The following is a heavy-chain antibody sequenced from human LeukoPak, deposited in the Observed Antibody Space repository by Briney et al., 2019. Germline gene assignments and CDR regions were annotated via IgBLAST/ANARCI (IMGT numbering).Heavy chain of an antibody. CDR2: VNWNSTFI. CDR3: AKDTFGGLMAFDY. CDR1: GFTFDNYA. Sequence: PGGSLRLSCAASGFTFDNYAMHWVRQAPGKGLEWVSGVNWNSTFIDYADSVKGRFTISRDNAKNSLYLQMNSLRAEDTAFYYCAKDTFGGLMAFDYWGQGTLVTVSS. V-gene: IGHV3-9*01. D-gene: IGHD3-16*01. J-gene: IGHJ4*02.